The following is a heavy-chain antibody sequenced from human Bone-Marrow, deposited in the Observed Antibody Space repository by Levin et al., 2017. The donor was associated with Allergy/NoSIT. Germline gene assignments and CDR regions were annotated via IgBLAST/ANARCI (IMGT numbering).Heavy chain of an antibody. J-gene: IGHJ6*03. CDR1: GYTFDTYA. CDR3: ARVGYSRGNYHFYYMDV. CDR2: TSSDEASK. D-gene: IGHD5-18*01. V-gene: IGHV3-30-3*01. Sequence: GGSLRLSCAASGYTFDTYALHWARQAPGKGLEWVAVTSSDEASKFYADSVRGRFTISRDNSKSTLYLQMNSLRPDDTAVYFCARVGYSRGNYHFYYMDVWGKGTTVIVSS.